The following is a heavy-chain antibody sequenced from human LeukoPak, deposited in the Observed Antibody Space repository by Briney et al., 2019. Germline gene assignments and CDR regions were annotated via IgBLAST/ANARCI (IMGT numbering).Heavy chain of an antibody. CDR1: GYTFTVYY. CDR3: ARGGYGDYYYYYYMDV. J-gene: IGHJ6*03. D-gene: IGHD4-17*01. CDR2: INPNSGGT. V-gene: IGHV1-2*02. Sequence: GASVKVSCNASGYTFTVYYMHWVRQATGQGHEWMGWINPNSGGTNYAQKFQGRVTMTRDTSISTAYMELSRLRSDDTAVYYCARGGYGDYYYYYYMDVWGKGTTVTVSS.